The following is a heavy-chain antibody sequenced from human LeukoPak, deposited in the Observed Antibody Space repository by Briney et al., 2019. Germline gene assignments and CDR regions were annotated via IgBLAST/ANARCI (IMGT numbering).Heavy chain of an antibody. Sequence: SETLSLTCAVSGYSISSGYYWGWIRQPPGKGLEWIGSIYHSGSTYYNPSLKGRVTISVDTSKNQFSLKLSSVTAADTAVYCCARVVPAATEDYYFDYWGQGTLVTVSS. V-gene: IGHV4-38-2*01. CDR2: IYHSGST. D-gene: IGHD2-2*01. J-gene: IGHJ4*02. CDR3: ARVVPAATEDYYFDY. CDR1: GYSISSGYY.